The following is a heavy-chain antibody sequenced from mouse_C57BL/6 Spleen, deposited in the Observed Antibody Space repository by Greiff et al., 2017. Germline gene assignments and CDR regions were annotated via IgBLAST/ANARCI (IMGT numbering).Heavy chain of an antibody. D-gene: IGHD1-1*01. CDR2: IDPSDSYT. CDR3: ARRYYGSDAMDD. Sequence: QVQLQQPGAELVRPGTSVKLSCKASGYTFTSYWMPWVKQSPGQGLEWIGVIDPSDSYTNYNQKFKGKATLTVDTSSSTAYMQLSSLTSEDSAVYYCARRYYGSDAMDDWGQGTSVTVSS. V-gene: IGHV1-59*01. J-gene: IGHJ4*01. CDR1: GYTFTSYW.